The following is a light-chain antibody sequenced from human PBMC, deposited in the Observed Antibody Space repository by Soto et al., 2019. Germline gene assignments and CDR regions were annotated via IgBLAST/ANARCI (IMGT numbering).Light chain of an antibody. CDR2: GNN. CDR3: QSYDSILSGVV. CDR1: SSNFGAGYD. J-gene: IGLJ2*01. V-gene: IGLV1-40*01. Sequence: QSVLTQPPSVSAAPGQRVTFSCTGSSSNFGAGYDVHWYQQLPGTAPQLLIYGNNNRPSGVPDRFSGSKSGTSASLAITGLQAEDEADYYCQSYDSILSGVVFGGGTQLTVL.